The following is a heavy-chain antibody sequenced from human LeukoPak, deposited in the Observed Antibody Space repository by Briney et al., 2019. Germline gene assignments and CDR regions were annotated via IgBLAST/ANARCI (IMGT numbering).Heavy chain of an antibody. CDR2: ISSSSSYI. CDR1: GFTFSSYS. J-gene: IGHJ4*02. D-gene: IGHD3-22*01. V-gene: IGHV3-21*01. CDR3: ARAQHYYDSSGYYYKFYFDY. Sequence: PGGSLRLSCAASGFTFSSYSMNWVRQAPGKGLEWVSSISSSSSYIYYADSVKGRFTISRDNAKNSLYLQMNSLRAEDTAVYYCARAQHYYDSSGYYYKFYFDYWGQGTLVTVSS.